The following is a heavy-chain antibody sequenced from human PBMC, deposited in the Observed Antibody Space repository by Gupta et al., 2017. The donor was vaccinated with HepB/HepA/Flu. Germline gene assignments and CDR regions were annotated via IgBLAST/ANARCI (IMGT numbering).Heavy chain of an antibody. V-gene: IGHV3-33*01. CDR2: IWDDGKNK. Sequence: QAQLVESGGGVVQPGRSLRPSCAASGFTFSSFGMHWVRQAPGKGLERVADIWDDGKNKYYAESVKGRFTISRDNSKNTLYLQMNSLRAEDTAVYYCARDFPSDGAFDIWGQGTMVTVSS. CDR1: GFTFSSFG. CDR3: ARDFPSDGAFDI. J-gene: IGHJ3*02.